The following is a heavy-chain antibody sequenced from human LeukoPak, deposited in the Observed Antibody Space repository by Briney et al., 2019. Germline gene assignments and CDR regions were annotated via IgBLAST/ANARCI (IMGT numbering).Heavy chain of an antibody. V-gene: IGHV1-18*04. J-gene: IGHJ3*01. D-gene: IGHD6-19*01. CDR2: ISAFNGNK. Sequence: ASVKVSCKASGYTFTSYGISWVRQAPGQGLEWMGWISAFNGNKNYEQKFQGRVTMSTDTSTSTAYMELRSLRSDDTAVYYCARDKFAPGYSSGWSRGIDAFDFWGQGTMVTASS. CDR1: GYTFTSYG. CDR3: ARDKFAPGYSSGWSRGIDAFDF.